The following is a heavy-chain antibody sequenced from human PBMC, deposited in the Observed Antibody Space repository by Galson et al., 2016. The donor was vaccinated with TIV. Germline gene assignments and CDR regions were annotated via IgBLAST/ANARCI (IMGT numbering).Heavy chain of an antibody. D-gene: IGHD3-22*01. CDR3: ARREGYDDRSGYYPDIRWFDH. CDR2: ISSGRSSTI. J-gene: IGHJ5*02. Sequence: SLRLSCAASGFTFSGYSMDWVRQAPGKGLEWLSYISSGRSSTIHYADSVKGRFTISRDNAKNSLYLQMNSLKASDTAMYFCARREGYDDRSGYYPDIRWFDHWGQGTLVTVSS. CDR1: GFTFSGYS. V-gene: IGHV3-48*01.